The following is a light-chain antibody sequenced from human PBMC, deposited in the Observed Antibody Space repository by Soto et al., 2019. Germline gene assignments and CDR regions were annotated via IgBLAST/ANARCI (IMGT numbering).Light chain of an antibody. CDR1: QSVRRSY. Sequence: EIVLTQSPGTLSLSPGERATLSCRASQSVRRSYLAWYQQKPGQAPRLLIYGASSRATGIPYRFSGSGSGTDFTLTSSRLETEDFAVYYGQQYGSSLITFGQGTRLEIK. CDR3: QQYGSSLIT. V-gene: IGKV3-20*01. CDR2: GAS. J-gene: IGKJ5*01.